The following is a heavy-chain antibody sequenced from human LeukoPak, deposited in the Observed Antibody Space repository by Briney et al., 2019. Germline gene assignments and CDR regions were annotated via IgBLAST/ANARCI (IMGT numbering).Heavy chain of an antibody. CDR2: IYHSGST. V-gene: IGHV4-4*02. CDR3: ATRSIAARRDAFDI. CDR1: GGSISSSNW. J-gene: IGHJ3*02. D-gene: IGHD6-6*01. Sequence: PSGTLSLTCAVSGGSISSSNWWSWVRQPPGKGLEWIGEIYHSGSTNYNPSLKSRVTISVDKSKNQFSLKLSSVTAADTAVYYCATRSIAARRDAFDIWGQGTMVTVSS.